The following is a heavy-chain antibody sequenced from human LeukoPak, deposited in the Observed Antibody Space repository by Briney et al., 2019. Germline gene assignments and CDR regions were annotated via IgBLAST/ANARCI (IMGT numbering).Heavy chain of an antibody. J-gene: IGHJ4*02. CDR2: ISGSASST. CDR3: VKGLGVDDN. D-gene: IGHD3-10*01. Sequence: PGGSLRLSCAASGLTFSNYAMSWVRQAPGKGLEWVSGISGSASSTDYADSVKGRFTISRDNSRNTLYLQMNSLRGDDTAVYYCVKGLGVDDNWGQGTLVTVSS. CDR1: GLTFSNYA. V-gene: IGHV3-23*01.